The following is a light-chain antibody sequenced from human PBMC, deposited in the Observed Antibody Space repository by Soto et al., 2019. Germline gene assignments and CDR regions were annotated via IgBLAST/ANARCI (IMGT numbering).Light chain of an antibody. CDR2: GVS. CDR1: QDVSSN. V-gene: IGKV3-20*01. CDR3: QQYGSSPPIT. Sequence: EMVVTHSPATLSVSPGERATLSCRASQDVSSNLAWYQQKPGQAPSLLIYGVSTRATGIPDRFSGSGSGTDFTLTVRRLEPEDFAVYYCQQYGSSPPITFGQGTRLEIK. J-gene: IGKJ5*01.